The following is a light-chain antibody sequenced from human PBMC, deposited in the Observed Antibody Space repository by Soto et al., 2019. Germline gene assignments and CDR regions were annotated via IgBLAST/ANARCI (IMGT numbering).Light chain of an antibody. CDR2: GAS. CDR3: QQYGSSPPGT. V-gene: IGKV3-20*01. Sequence: EIVLTQSPGTLSLSPGERATLSCRASQSVSSSYLAWYQQKPGQAHRLLIYGASSRATGIPDRFSGSGSGTDFTLTISRLEPEDFAVYYCQQYGSSPPGTFGPGTKVDIK. J-gene: IGKJ3*01. CDR1: QSVSSSY.